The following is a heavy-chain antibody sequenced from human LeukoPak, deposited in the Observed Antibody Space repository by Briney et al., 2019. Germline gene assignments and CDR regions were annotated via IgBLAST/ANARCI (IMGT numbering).Heavy chain of an antibody. V-gene: IGHV3-48*03. CDR3: ARDLGYSYGRYFDY. CDR1: GFSFSSYA. D-gene: IGHD5-18*01. CDR2: ISSSGSTI. Sequence: GGSLRLSCSASGFSFSSYAMSWVRQAPGKGLEWVSYISSSGSTIYYADSVKGRFTISRDNAKNSLYLQMNSLRAEDTAVYYCARDLGYSYGRYFDYWGQGTLVTVSS. J-gene: IGHJ4*02.